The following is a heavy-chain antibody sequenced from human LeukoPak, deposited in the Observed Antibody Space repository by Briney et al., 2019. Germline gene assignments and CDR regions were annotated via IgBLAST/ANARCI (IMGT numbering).Heavy chain of an antibody. CDR3: ARQLQKYYYDSSGYYDAFDI. J-gene: IGHJ3*02. Sequence: SETLSLTCTVSGGSISSSSYYWGWIRQPPGKGLEWIGSIYYSGSTNYNPSLKSRVTISVDTSKNQFSLKLSSVTAADTAVYYCARQLQKYYYDSSGYYDAFDIWGQGSMVTVSS. V-gene: IGHV4-39*01. CDR2: IYYSGST. D-gene: IGHD3-22*01. CDR1: GGSISSSSYY.